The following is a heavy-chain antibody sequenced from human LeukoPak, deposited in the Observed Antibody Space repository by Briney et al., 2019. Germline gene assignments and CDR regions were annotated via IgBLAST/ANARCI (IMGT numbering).Heavy chain of an antibody. J-gene: IGHJ6*02. Sequence: ASVKVSCKASGYTFTSYDINWVRQATGQGLEWVGWMNPNSGNTGYAQKFQGRVTMTRNTSISTAYMELSSLRSEDTAVYYCARDMVRDYYYYGMDVWGQGTTVTVSS. CDR3: ARDMVRDYYYYGMDV. D-gene: IGHD2-15*01. CDR2: MNPNSGNT. V-gene: IGHV1-8*01. CDR1: GYTFTSYD.